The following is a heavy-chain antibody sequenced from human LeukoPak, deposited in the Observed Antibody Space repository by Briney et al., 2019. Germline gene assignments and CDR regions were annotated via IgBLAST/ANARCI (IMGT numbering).Heavy chain of an antibody. D-gene: IGHD2-21*02. Sequence: SETLSLTCTVSGGSISSYYWSWIRQPPGKGLEWIGYIYYSGSTNYNPSLKSRVTISVDTSKNQFSLKLSSVTAADTAVYYCARDPIAYCGADCYSDWGQGTLVAVSS. CDR3: ARDPIAYCGADCYSD. CDR2: IYYSGST. J-gene: IGHJ4*02. V-gene: IGHV4-59*01. CDR1: GGSISSYY.